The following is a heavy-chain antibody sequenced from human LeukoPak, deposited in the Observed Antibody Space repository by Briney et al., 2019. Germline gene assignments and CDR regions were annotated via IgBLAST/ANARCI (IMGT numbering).Heavy chain of an antibody. CDR1: GGTFSSYA. Sequence: SVKVSCKASGGTFSSYAISWVRQAPGQGLEWMGEIIPIFGTTSYAQKFQGRVTITADESTSTAYMELSSLRSEDTAVYYCAREEYYDSSGYYFDYWGQGTLVTVSS. D-gene: IGHD3-22*01. V-gene: IGHV1-69*13. J-gene: IGHJ4*02. CDR2: IIPIFGTT. CDR3: AREEYYDSSGYYFDY.